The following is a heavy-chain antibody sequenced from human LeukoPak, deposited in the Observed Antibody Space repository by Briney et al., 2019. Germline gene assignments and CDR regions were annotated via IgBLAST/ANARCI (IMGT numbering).Heavy chain of an antibody. CDR3: TRVGSSGSVDH. CDR2: ISSRTSDT. D-gene: IGHD1-1*01. J-gene: IGHJ4*02. CDR1: GFTFSDYY. Sequence: GGSLRLSCAASGFTFSDYYMSWIRQAPGKGLEWVSYISSRTSDTNYVDSVKGRFTISRDNAKNSLYLQMNSLRAEDTAVYYCTRVGSSGSVDHWGQGTLATVSS. V-gene: IGHV3-11*06.